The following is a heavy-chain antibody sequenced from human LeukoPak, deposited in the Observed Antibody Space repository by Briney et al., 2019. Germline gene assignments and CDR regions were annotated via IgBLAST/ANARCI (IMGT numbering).Heavy chain of an antibody. Sequence: GGSLRLSCAASEFTFSSYWMHWVRQAPGKGLVWVSRINSDGSSTSYADSVKGRFTISRDNAKNTLYLQVKSLRAEDTAVYYCARGFTIFGVVNDAFDIWGQGTMVTVSS. CDR1: EFTFSSYW. CDR3: ARGFTIFGVVNDAFDI. CDR2: INSDGSST. V-gene: IGHV3-74*01. D-gene: IGHD3-3*01. J-gene: IGHJ3*02.